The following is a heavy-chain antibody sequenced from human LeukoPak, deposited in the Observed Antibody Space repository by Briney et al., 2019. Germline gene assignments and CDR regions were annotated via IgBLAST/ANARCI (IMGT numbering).Heavy chain of an antibody. Sequence: PGESLKISCRGSGYGFTSYWITWVRQMPGKGLEWMGMIAPTDSYTNYSPSFQGHVTISVDKSISTAYLQWSSLKASDTAMYFCASGSGTYSPDYWGQGTLVTVSS. V-gene: IGHV5-10-1*01. CDR2: IAPTDSYT. J-gene: IGHJ4*02. CDR1: GYGFTSYW. CDR3: ASGSGTYSPDY. D-gene: IGHD3-10*01.